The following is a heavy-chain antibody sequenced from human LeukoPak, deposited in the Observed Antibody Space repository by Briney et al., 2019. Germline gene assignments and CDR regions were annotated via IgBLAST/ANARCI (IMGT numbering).Heavy chain of an antibody. J-gene: IGHJ6*03. CDR1: GFTFSSYG. CDR2: IRYDGSNK. CDR3: AKDGLGIRLRDYYYYYMDV. V-gene: IGHV3-30*02. D-gene: IGHD7-27*01. Sequence: GGSLRLSCAASGFTFSSYGMHWVRQAPGKGLEWVAFIRYDGSNKYYADSVKGRFTISRDNSKNTLYLQMNSLRAEGTAVYYCAKDGLGIRLRDYYYYYMDVWGKGTTVTVSS.